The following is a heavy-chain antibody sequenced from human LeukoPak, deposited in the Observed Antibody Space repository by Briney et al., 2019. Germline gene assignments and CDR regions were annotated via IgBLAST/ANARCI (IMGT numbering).Heavy chain of an antibody. CDR1: GGSISSYY. CDR2: IYYSGST. D-gene: IGHD2-15*01. CDR3: ARENCSGGSCYFDY. Sequence: SETLSLTCTVSGGSISSYYWSWIRQPPGKGLEWIGYIYYSGSTNYNPSLKSRVTISVDTSKNQFSLKLSSVTAADTAVYYCARENCSGGSCYFDYWGQGTLVTVSS. V-gene: IGHV4-59*01. J-gene: IGHJ4*02.